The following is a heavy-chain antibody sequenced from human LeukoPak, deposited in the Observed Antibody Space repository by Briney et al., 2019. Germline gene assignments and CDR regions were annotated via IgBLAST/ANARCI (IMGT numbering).Heavy chain of an antibody. D-gene: IGHD1-14*01. Sequence: RPGGSLRLSCAASGFTVITNDMTWVRQAPGKGLEWVSVLYSDGNTKYADSVQGRFTISRDNSKYTLYLEMNSLSPDDTAVYYCARGVEPLAANTLAYWGQGTLVTVSS. J-gene: IGHJ4*02. CDR3: ARGVEPLAANTLAY. CDR1: GFTVITND. CDR2: LYSDGNT. V-gene: IGHV3-53*01.